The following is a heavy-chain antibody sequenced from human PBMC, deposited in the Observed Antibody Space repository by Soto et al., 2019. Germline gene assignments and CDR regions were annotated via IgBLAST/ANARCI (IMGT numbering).Heavy chain of an antibody. J-gene: IGHJ4*02. Sequence: GSLRLSCAASGFTFSSYWMHWVRQAPGKGLVWVSRINSDGSSTSYADSVKGRFTISRDNAKNTLYLQMNSLRAEDTAVYYCARGITMVRGHGLDYWGQGSLVTVSS. CDR2: INSDGSST. CDR1: GFTFSSYW. D-gene: IGHD3-10*01. CDR3: ARGITMVRGHGLDY. V-gene: IGHV3-74*01.